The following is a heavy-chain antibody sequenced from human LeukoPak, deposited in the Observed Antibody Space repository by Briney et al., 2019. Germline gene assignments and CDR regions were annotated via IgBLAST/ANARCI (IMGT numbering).Heavy chain of an antibody. D-gene: IGHD4-11*01. V-gene: IGHV4-39*01. CDR1: GGSISSSSYY. Sequence: PSETLSLTCTASGGSISSSSYYWGWIRQPPGKGLEWIGSIYYSGSTYYNPSLKSRVTISVDTSKNQFSLKLSSVTAADTAVYYCARQERSNLWVVYWGQGTLVTVSS. CDR3: ARQERSNLWVVY. J-gene: IGHJ4*02. CDR2: IYYSGST.